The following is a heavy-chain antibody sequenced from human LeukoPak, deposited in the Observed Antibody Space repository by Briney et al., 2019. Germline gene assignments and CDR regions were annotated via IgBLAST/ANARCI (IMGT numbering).Heavy chain of an antibody. V-gene: IGHV4-4*07. CDR1: GGSISSYY. CDR3: ARETYDYGDYDRSVYYYGMDV. J-gene: IGHJ6*02. CDR2: IYTSGST. D-gene: IGHD4-17*01. Sequence: SETLSLTCTVSGGSISSYYWSWIRQPAGKGLEWIGRIYTSGSTNYNPSLKSRVTMSVDTSKNQFSLKLSSVTAADTAVYYCARETYDYGDYDRSVYYYGMDVWGQGTTVTVSS.